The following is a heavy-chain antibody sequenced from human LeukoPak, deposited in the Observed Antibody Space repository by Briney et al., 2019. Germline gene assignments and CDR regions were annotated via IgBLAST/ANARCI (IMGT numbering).Heavy chain of an antibody. CDR2: SRNKAKSYTT. D-gene: IGHD6-19*01. J-gene: IGHJ4*02. Sequence: GGSLRLSCAVSGFTFSDRFLDWVRQAPGKGLEWVGRSRNKAKSYTTEYAASVKGRVTISRDDSKTSLYPQMNSLETEDTAVYYCVRVGSVSGSDYLDYWGQGTLVTVSS. CDR3: VRVGSVSGSDYLDY. V-gene: IGHV3-72*01. CDR1: GFTFSDRF.